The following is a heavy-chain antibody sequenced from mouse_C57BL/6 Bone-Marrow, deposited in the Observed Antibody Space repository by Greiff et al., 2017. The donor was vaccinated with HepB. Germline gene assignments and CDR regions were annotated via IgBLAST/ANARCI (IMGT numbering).Heavy chain of an antibody. CDR2: IYPGNGDT. V-gene: IGHV1-12*01. CDR3: ARESYYGSSSYYFDY. Sequence: QVQLKESGAELVRPGASVKMSCKASGYTFTSYNMHWVKQTPRQGLEWIGAIYPGNGDTSYNQKFKGKATLTVDKSSSTAYMQLSSLTSEDSAVYFCARESYYGSSSYYFDYWGQGTTLTVSS. CDR1: GYTFTSYN. D-gene: IGHD1-1*01. J-gene: IGHJ2*01.